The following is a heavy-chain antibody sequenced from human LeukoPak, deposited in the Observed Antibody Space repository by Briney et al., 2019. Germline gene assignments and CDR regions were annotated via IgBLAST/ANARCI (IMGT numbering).Heavy chain of an antibody. V-gene: IGHV4-4*07. CDR3: ARVSGYYGSGSRFDP. CDR2: IYTSGST. CDR1: GGSISNYY. J-gene: IGHJ5*02. D-gene: IGHD3-10*01. Sequence: TSETLSLTCSVSGGSISNYYWSWIRQPAGKGLEWIGRIYTSGSTNYNPSLKSRVTMSVDTSKNQFSLKLSSVTAADTAVYYCARVSGYYGSGSRFDPWGQGTLVTVSS.